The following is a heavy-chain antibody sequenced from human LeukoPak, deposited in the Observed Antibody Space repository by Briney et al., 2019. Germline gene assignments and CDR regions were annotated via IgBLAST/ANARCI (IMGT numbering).Heavy chain of an antibody. CDR2: IYYSGST. CDR1: GYSISSGYY. J-gene: IGHJ3*02. Sequence: SETLSLTCSVSGYSISSGYYWGWIRQPPVKGLEWIGYIYYSGSTNYNPSLKSRVTISVDTSKNQFSLKLSSVTAADTAVYYCARGPFADIVVVVAATTDGAFDIWGQGTMVTVSS. CDR3: ARGPFADIVVVVAATTDGAFDI. V-gene: IGHV4-61*01. D-gene: IGHD2-15*01.